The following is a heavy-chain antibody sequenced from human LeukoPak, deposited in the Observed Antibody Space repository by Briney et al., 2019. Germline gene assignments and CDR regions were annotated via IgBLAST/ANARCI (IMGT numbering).Heavy chain of an antibody. D-gene: IGHD1-26*01. CDR1: GFTFDDYD. CDR3: ARGGSYLSAFDI. J-gene: IGHJ3*02. Sequence: GGSLRLSCVVSGFTFDDYDMTWVRQAPGKGLEWVSGINWSGAGTGYADSVKGRFTISRDNSKNTLYLQMNSLRAEDTAVYYCARGGSYLSAFDIWGQGTMVTVSS. V-gene: IGHV3-20*04. CDR2: INWSGAGT.